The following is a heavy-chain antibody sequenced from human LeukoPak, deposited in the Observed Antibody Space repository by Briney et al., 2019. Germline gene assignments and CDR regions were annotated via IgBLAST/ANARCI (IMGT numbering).Heavy chain of an antibody. J-gene: IGHJ4*02. CDR3: ARAPRWSGITSCFDN. CDR2: IYYSGST. D-gene: IGHD5-24*01. Sequence: SETLSLTCTLSGGSISSSFWSWIRQPPGKKLEWIGYIYYSGSTNYNPSLKSRVTISVDTSKNQFSLKLSSMTAADTAVYYCARAPRWSGITSCFDNWGQGTLVTVSS. V-gene: IGHV4-59*01. CDR1: GGSISSSF.